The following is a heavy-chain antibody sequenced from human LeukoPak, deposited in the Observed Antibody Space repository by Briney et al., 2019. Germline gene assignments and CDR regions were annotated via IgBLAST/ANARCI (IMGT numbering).Heavy chain of an antibody. V-gene: IGHV3-48*01. CDR3: AKDGRITMIVVAGGAFDI. D-gene: IGHD3-22*01. Sequence: PGGSLRLSCAASGFTFSSYSMNWVRQAPGKGLEWVSYISSSSSTIYYADSVKGRFTISRDNSKNTLYLQMNSLRAEDTAVYYCAKDGRITMIVVAGGAFDIWGQGTMVTVSS. J-gene: IGHJ3*02. CDR2: ISSSSSTI. CDR1: GFTFSSYS.